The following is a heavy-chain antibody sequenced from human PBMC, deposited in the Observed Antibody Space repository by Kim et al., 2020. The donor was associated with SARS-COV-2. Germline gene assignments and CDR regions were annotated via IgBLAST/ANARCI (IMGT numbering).Heavy chain of an antibody. V-gene: IGHV3-74*01. CDR1: GFTFSNYW. Sequence: GGSLRLSCAASGFTFSNYWPHWVRQVPGKGLVWVAGIDNDGTNTFYADSVKGRLPISRDNAKHTVYLQMNSLGAEDTAVYYCTTAFEYWGPGALVPVSS. CDR2: IDNDGTNT. J-gene: IGHJ4*02. CDR3: TTAFEY.